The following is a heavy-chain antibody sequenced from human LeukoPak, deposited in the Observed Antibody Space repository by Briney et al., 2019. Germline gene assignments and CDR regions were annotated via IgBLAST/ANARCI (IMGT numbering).Heavy chain of an antibody. CDR3: ARGGAMIASGVDI. D-gene: IGHD3-22*01. CDR1: GYTFTSYY. J-gene: IGHJ3*02. Sequence: GASVKVSCKASGYTFTSYYTHWVRQAPGQGLEWMGIINPSGGSTSYAQKFQGRVTMTRDMSTSTVYMELSSLRSEDTAVYYCARGGAMIASGVDIWGQGTMVTVSS. V-gene: IGHV1-46*01. CDR2: INPSGGST.